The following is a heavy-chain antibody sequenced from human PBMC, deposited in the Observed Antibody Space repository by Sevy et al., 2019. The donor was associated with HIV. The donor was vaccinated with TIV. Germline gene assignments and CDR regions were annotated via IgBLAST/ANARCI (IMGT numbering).Heavy chain of an antibody. Sequence: SETLSLTCTVSGYSISSGYYWGWIRQPPGKGLEWIGSICHSGSTYYNPSLKSRVTISVDTSKNQFSLKLSSVTAADTAVYYCAREEGGVIDYWGQGTLVTVSS. J-gene: IGHJ4*02. V-gene: IGHV4-38-2*02. D-gene: IGHD3-16*01. CDR1: GYSISSGYY. CDR3: AREEGGVIDY. CDR2: ICHSGST.